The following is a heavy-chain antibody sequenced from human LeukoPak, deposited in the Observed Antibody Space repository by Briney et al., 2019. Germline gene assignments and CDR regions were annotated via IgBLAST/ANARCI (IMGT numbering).Heavy chain of an antibody. Sequence: SETLSLTCAVSGASISGSGYYLGWIRQPPGKGLEWIGNIYYTGSTYYNASLKSRVTISVDTSKNQFSLKLTSVTAADTAMYYCASHYDILTGYEYWGQGTLVTVSS. D-gene: IGHD3-9*01. CDR3: ASHYDILTGYEY. J-gene: IGHJ4*02. CDR2: IYYTGST. CDR1: GASISGSGYY. V-gene: IGHV4-39*01.